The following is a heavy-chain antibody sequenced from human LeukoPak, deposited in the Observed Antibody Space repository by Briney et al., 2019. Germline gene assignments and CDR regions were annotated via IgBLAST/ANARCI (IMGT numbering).Heavy chain of an antibody. D-gene: IGHD6-19*01. CDR3: AREGGSGWYSGWFDP. CDR1: AFIFCYYW. Sequence: GGSLRLSCAPSAFIFCYYWMSWVRQAPGKGLEWVANINQDGSEKRYVDSAKGRFTISRDNAENLLYLQMNNLRAEDTAVYYSAREGGSGWYSGWFDPWGQGTLVTVSS. J-gene: IGHJ5*02. CDR2: INQDGSEK. V-gene: IGHV3-7*03.